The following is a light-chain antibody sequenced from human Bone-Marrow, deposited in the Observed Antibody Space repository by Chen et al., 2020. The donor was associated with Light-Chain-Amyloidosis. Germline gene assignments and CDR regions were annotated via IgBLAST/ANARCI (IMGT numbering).Light chain of an antibody. CDR1: SGFNVGIYR. Sequence: QAVLTQPSSLSASPGASASLTCTLRSGFNVGIYRIYWYQQKPGSPPQYPLMYKSDSDNQQGAGVRSRFCGCIDASANSGILLISGRQSEDEADYYCMSWHSNASVFGGGTKLTVL. CDR3: MSWHSNASV. CDR2: YKSDSDN. V-gene: IGLV5-45*03. J-gene: IGLJ3*02.